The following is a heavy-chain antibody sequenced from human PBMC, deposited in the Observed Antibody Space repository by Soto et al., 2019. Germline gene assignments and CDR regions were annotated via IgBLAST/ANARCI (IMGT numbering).Heavy chain of an antibody. CDR2: IFSNDEK. D-gene: IGHD3-9*01. CDR3: ARSTSYDILPGYYSLNWFDP. J-gene: IGHJ5*02. CDR1: GFSLSNARMG. Sequence: QVTLKESGPVLVKPTETLTLTCTVSGFSLSNARMGVSWIRQPPGKALEWLAHIFSNDEKSYSTSLKSRLTISKDTSKSQVVLTMTNMDPVETATYSCARSTSYDILPGYYSLNWFDPWGQGTLVTVSS. V-gene: IGHV2-26*01.